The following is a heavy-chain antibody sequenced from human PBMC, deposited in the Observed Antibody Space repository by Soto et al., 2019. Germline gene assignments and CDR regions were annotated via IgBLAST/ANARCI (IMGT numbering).Heavy chain of an antibody. V-gene: IGHV5-51*01. CDR1: GYSFTSYW. D-gene: IGHD3-10*01. CDR3: ARLGYYYGSGSYYLSRYYGMDV. J-gene: IGHJ6*02. Sequence: PGESLTISCKGSGYSFTSYWIGWVRQMPGKGLEWMGIIYPGDSDTRYSPSFQGQVTISADKSISTAYLQWSSLKASETAMYYCARLGYYYGSGSYYLSRYYGMDVWGQGTTVTVSS. CDR2: IYPGDSDT.